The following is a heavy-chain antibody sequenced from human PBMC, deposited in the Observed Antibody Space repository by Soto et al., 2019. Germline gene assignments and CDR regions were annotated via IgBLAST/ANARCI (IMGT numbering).Heavy chain of an antibody. CDR2: NIPIFGTA. D-gene: IGHD3-22*01. CDR1: GGTFSRHA. J-gene: IGHJ4*01. CDR3: ARGWGYDSNDYYYAY. Sequence: QVQLVQSGAEVRKPGSSVKVSCKASGGTFSRHAISWVRQAPGQGLEWMGGNIPIFGTANHAEKFQGRVTFIAEESTSTVYMELSSLRSEDTAMYYCARGWGYDSNDYYYAYWGHDTLVIVSS. V-gene: IGHV1-69*01.